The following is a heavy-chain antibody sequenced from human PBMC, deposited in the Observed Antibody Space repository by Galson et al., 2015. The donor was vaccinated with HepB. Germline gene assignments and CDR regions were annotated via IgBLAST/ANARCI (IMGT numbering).Heavy chain of an antibody. CDR2: ISAYNGNT. CDR3: TRSVVPAAMGLGYYYYDSDV. D-gene: IGHD2-2*01. V-gene: IGHV1-18*01. J-gene: IGHJ6*02. CDR1: GYTFIDYG. Sequence: SVKVSCKASGYTFIDYGISWVRQAPGQGLEWMGWISAYNGNTKYAQKLQGRVTMTTDTATSTAYMELRSLRSDDTAVYYCTRSVVPAAMGLGYYYYDSDVWGQGTTVTVSS.